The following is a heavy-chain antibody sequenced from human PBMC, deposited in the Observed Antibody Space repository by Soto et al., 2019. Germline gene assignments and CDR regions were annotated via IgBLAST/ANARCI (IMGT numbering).Heavy chain of an antibody. CDR2: IWYDGSNK. CDR3: ARAGDGYNVAFDI. Sequence: QVQLVESGGGVVQPGRSLRLSCATSGFTFSSYGMHWVRQAPGKGLEWVAVIWYDGSNKYYADSVKGRFTISRENSKNTVYMEMNSLRAEDTAVYYCARAGDGYNVAFDIWGQGTMVTISS. J-gene: IGHJ3*02. D-gene: IGHD5-12*01. V-gene: IGHV3-33*01. CDR1: GFTFSSYG.